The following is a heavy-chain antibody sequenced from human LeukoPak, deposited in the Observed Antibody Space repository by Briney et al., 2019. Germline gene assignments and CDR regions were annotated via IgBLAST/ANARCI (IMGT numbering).Heavy chain of an antibody. CDR2: INHSGST. Sequence: PSETLSLTCAVYGGSFSGYYWSWIRQPPGKGLEWIGEINHSGSTNYNPSLKSRVTISVDTSKNQFSLKLSSVTAADTAVYYCAREAAHLDYWGQGTLVTVSS. J-gene: IGHJ4*02. V-gene: IGHV4-34*01. CDR3: AREAAHLDY. D-gene: IGHD6-13*01. CDR1: GGSFSGYY.